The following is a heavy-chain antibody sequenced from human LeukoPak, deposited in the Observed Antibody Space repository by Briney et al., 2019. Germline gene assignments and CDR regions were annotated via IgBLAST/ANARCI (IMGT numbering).Heavy chain of an antibody. Sequence: SETLSLTCTVSGGSISSSSYYWGWIRQPPGKGLEWIGSIYYSGSTYYNPSLKSRVTISVDTSKNQFSLKLSSVTAADTAVYYCARTITMIVVGYDYWGQASLVTVSS. V-gene: IGHV4-39*01. CDR2: IYYSGST. D-gene: IGHD3-22*01. CDR3: ARTITMIVVGYDY. CDR1: GGSISSSSYY. J-gene: IGHJ4*02.